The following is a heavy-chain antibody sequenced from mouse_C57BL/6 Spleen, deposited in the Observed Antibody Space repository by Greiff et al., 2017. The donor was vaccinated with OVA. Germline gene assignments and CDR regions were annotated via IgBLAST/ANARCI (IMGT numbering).Heavy chain of an antibody. Sequence: EVQGVESGEGLVKPGGSLKLSCAASGFTFSSYAMSWVRQTPEKRLEWVAYISSGGDYIYYADTVKGRFTISRDNARNTLYLQMSSLKSEDTAMYYCTRDDYDVHWYFDVWGTGTTVTVSS. CDR2: ISSGGDYI. V-gene: IGHV5-9-1*02. CDR1: GFTFSSYA. D-gene: IGHD2-4*01. J-gene: IGHJ1*03. CDR3: TRDDYDVHWYFDV.